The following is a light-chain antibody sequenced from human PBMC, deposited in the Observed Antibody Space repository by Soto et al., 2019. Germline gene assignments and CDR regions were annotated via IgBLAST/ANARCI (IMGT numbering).Light chain of an antibody. CDR1: STDVGSYNL. V-gene: IGLV2-23*01. J-gene: IGLJ3*02. Sequence: QSVLTQPASVSGSPGQSITISCTGTSTDVGSYNLVSWYQQHPGKAPKLMIYEGSKRPSGVSNRFSGSKSGNTASLTISGLQAEDEADYYCCSYTSHTTRVFGGGTQLTVL. CDR2: EGS. CDR3: CSYTSHTTRV.